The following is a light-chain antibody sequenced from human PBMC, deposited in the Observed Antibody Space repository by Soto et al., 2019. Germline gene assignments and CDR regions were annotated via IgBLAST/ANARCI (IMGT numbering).Light chain of an antibody. Sequence: EIVLTQSPGTLSLSPGERATLSCRASQSVISSYLAWYQQKPGQAPRLLIYGASSRATGIPDRFSGSGSGTDFTLTISRLEPEDFAVYYCQHYRSSPVTFGQGTRLEIK. J-gene: IGKJ2*01. V-gene: IGKV3-20*01. CDR2: GAS. CDR1: QSVISSY. CDR3: QHYRSSPVT.